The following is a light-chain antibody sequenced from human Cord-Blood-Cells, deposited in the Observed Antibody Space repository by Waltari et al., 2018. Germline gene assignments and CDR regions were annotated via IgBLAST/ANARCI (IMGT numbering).Light chain of an antibody. CDR2: KDS. CDR1: VLAKKY. J-gene: IGLJ3*02. CDR3: YSAADNNWV. Sequence: SYELTQPSSVSVSPGQTARITCSGDVLAKKYARWFQQKPGQAPRLVISKDSERPAGIPERFSGSSSGTTVTLTISGAQVEDEADYYCYSAADNNWVFGGGTKLTVL. V-gene: IGLV3-27*01.